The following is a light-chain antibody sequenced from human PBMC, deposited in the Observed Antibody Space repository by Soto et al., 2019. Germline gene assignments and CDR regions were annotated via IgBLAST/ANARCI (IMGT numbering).Light chain of an antibody. J-gene: IGKJ1*01. V-gene: IGKV3-15*01. CDR2: GAS. CDR1: QSVRSD. CDR3: QLYTNLPRR. Sequence: GMKLSVATLSVYPGERATLSRRASQSVRSDLVWYQQKPGQAPRLLIYGASTRATAIPARYSGSGSGTEFNLTISSLQSEDFTLYYCQLYTNLPRRFGEVAKV.